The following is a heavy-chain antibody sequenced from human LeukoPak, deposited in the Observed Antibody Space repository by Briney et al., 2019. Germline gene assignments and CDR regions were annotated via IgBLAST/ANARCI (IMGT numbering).Heavy chain of an antibody. CDR2: IDGCGSVI. J-gene: IGHJ4*02. D-gene: IGHD4-11*01. Sequence: PGGSLRLSCAASGFTFSTYSINWVRQAPGRGLEWISYIDGCGSVIYYADSVRGRFTISRDNAKNSLFLQMDSLRAEDTAVYYCARDPPSVTVPPHYFDYWGQGTLVTVSS. CDR1: GFTFSTYS. V-gene: IGHV3-48*01. CDR3: ARDPPSVTVPPHYFDY.